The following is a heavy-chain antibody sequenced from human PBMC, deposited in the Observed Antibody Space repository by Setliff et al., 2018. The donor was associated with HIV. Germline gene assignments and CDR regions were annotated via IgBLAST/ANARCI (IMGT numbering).Heavy chain of an antibody. CDR3: VRGYRSAWNSWFDA. V-gene: IGHV3-9*01. CDR1: GFTFDDYA. D-gene: IGHD6-19*01. CDR2: ISWNSGSI. Sequence: GGSLRLSCAASGFTFDDYAMHWVRQAPGKGLEWVSGISWNSGSIGYADSVKGRFTISRDNAKNSLYLQMNSLRADDTAVYYCVRGYRSAWNSWFDAWGQGTRVTVSS. J-gene: IGHJ5*02.